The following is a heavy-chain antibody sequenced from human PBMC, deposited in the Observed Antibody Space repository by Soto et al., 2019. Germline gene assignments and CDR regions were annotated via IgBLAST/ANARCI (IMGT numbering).Heavy chain of an antibody. J-gene: IGHJ5*02. V-gene: IGHV1-69*02. CDR1: GGTFGTHT. Sequence: QVQLVQSGAEVTKPGSSVKVSCKASGGTFGTHTINWVRQAPGQGLEWMGRIIPMLDISNDAQKFLGRVTITADRSTGTAYMELSSLTSDDTAIYYCARGSVWWDPWGQGTLVTVSS. D-gene: IGHD3-10*01. CDR2: IIPMLDIS. CDR3: ARGSVWWDP.